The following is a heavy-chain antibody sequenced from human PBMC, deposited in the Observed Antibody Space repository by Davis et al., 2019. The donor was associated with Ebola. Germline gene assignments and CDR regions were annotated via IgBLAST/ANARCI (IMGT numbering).Heavy chain of an antibody. CDR2: IDSGGSGI. V-gene: IGHV3-48*03. CDR1: GFTFRSYE. J-gene: IGHJ4*02. D-gene: IGHD2-21*01. CDR3: SREAAHCGGDCHDY. Sequence: GESLNTSCAASGFTFRSYEMNWVRQAPGQGLEWVSYIDSGGSGIYYADSVKGRFTISRDNAKNSLHLQMDSLRAEDTAVYYCSREAAHCGGDCHDYWGQGTLVTVSS.